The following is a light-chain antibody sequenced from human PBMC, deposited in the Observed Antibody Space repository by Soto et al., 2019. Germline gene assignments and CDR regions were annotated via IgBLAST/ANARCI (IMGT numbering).Light chain of an antibody. CDR1: SSDVGGYNY. Sequence: QSALTQPRSVSGSPGQSVTISCTGTSSDVGGYNYVSWYQQHPGKTPKLMIYDVSKRPSGVPDRFSGSKSGNTASLTISGLQCADEADYDCCSYAGSYTHVFGTGTKLTVL. V-gene: IGLV2-11*01. CDR2: DVS. J-gene: IGLJ1*01. CDR3: CSYAGSYTHV.